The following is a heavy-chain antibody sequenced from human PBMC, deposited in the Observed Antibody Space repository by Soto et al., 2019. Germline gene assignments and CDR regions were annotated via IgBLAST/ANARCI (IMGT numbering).Heavy chain of an antibody. CDR3: ARVSRRVLRYFDWLPYYFDY. CDR1: GGTFSSYA. CDR2: IIPIFGTA. Sequence: ASVKVSCKASGGTFSSYAISWVRQAPGQGLEWMGGIIPIFGTANYAQKFQGRVTINADESTSTAYMELSSLRYEDTAVYYCARVSRRVLRYFDWLPYYFDYWGQGTLVTVSS. J-gene: IGHJ4*02. V-gene: IGHV1-69*13. D-gene: IGHD3-9*01.